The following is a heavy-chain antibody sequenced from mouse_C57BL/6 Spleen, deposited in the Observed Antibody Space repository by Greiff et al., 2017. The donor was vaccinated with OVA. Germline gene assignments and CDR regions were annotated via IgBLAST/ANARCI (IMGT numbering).Heavy chain of an antibody. CDR1: GYTFTSYW. D-gene: IGHD1-1*01. J-gene: IGHJ3*01. V-gene: IGHV1-53*01. Sequence: VQLQQPGTELVKPGASVKLSCKASGYTFTSYWMHWVKQRPGQGLEWIGNINPSNGGTNYNEKFKSKATLTVDKSSSTAYMQLSSLTSEDSAVYYCARSGQYGSREKAWFAYWGQGTLVTVSA. CDR2: INPSNGGT. CDR3: ARSGQYGSREKAWFAY.